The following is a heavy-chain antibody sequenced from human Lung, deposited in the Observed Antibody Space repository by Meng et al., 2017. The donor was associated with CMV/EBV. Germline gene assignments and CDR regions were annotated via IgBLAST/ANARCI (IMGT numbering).Heavy chain of an antibody. CDR1: GFTFSSYS. Sequence: LSLTXAASGFTFSSYSMNWVRQAPGKGLEWVSSISSSSYIYYADSVKGRFTISRDNAKNSLYLQMNSLRAEDTAVYYCARDRGVVPAAIYGHWGQGTLVTFSS. J-gene: IGHJ4*02. CDR3: ARDRGVVPAAIYGH. CDR2: ISSSSYI. V-gene: IGHV3-21*01. D-gene: IGHD2-2*02.